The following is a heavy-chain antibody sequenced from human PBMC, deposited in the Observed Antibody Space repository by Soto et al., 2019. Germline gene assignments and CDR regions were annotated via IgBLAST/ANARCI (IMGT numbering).Heavy chain of an antibody. CDR1: GFTFSSYG. V-gene: IGHV3-33*01. CDR2: IWYDGSNK. D-gene: IGHD6-19*01. CDR3: ASAIAVADPYYFDY. J-gene: IGHJ4*02. Sequence: HPGGSLRLSCAASGFTFSSYGMHWVRQAPGKGLEWVAVIWYDGSNKYYADSVKGRFTISRDNSKYTLYLQMNSLRAEDTAVYYCASAIAVADPYYFDYWGQGTLVTVSS.